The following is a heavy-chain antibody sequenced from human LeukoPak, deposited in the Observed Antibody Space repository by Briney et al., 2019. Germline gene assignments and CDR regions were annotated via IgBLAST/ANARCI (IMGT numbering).Heavy chain of an antibody. CDR2: ISGGSSTI. CDR3: ARSREGYNLFDY. CDR1: GFTFSSYS. J-gene: IGHJ4*02. V-gene: IGHV3-48*04. Sequence: GGSLRLSCAASGFTFSSYSMNWVRQAPGKGLEWVSYISGGSSTIYYADSVKGRFTISRDNAKNSLYLQMNSPRAEDTAVYYCARSREGYNLFDYWGQGTLVTVSS. D-gene: IGHD5-24*01.